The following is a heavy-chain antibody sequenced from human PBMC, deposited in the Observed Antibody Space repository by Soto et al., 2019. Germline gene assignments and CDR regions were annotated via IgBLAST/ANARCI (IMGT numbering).Heavy chain of an antibody. CDR3: ERVFPPSSSLPFEY. Sequence: PGESLKISCAASGFTFSSYWMSWVRQAPGKGLEWVANIKQDGSEKYYVDSVKGRFTISRDNAKNSLYLQMNSLRAEDTAVYYCERVFPPSSSLPFEYWGQGTLVTVSS. D-gene: IGHD6-6*01. V-gene: IGHV3-7*03. CDR1: GFTFSSYW. CDR2: IKQDGSEK. J-gene: IGHJ4*02.